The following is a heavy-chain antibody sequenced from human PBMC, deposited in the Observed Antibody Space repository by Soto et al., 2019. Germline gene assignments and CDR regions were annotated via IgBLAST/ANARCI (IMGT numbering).Heavy chain of an antibody. Sequence: GGSLRLSCAASGFTFSDYYMSWIRQAPGKGLEWVSYISSSGSTIYYADSVKGQFTISRDNAKNSLYLQMNSLRAEDTAVYYCARVRGYSGYDYFETRYYYYYYMDVWGKGTTVTVSS. CDR2: ISSSGSTI. V-gene: IGHV3-11*01. D-gene: IGHD5-12*01. CDR3: ARVRGYSGYDYFETRYYYYYYMDV. CDR1: GFTFSDYY. J-gene: IGHJ6*03.